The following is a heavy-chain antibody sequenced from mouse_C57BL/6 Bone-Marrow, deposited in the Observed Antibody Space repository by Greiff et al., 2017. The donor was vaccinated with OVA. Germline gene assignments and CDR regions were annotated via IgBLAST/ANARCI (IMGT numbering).Heavy chain of an antibody. Sequence: QVHVKQSGAELVRPGASVKLSCKASGYTFTDYYINWVKQRPGQGLEWIARIYPGSGNTYYNEKFKGKATLTAEKSSSTAYMQLSSLTSEDSAVYFCAGLLYGDYAMDYWGQGTSVTVSS. J-gene: IGHJ4*01. CDR2: IYPGSGNT. CDR3: AGLLYGDYAMDY. V-gene: IGHV1-76*01. CDR1: GYTFTDYY. D-gene: IGHD2-12*01.